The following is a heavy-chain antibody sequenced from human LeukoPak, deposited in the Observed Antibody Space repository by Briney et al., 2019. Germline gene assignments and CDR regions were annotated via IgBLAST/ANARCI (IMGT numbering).Heavy chain of an antibody. J-gene: IGHJ4*02. CDR1: GFTFSSYG. V-gene: IGHV3-7*01. D-gene: IGHD2-2*01. Sequence: GGSLRLSCAASGFTFSSYGMSWVRQAPGKGLEWVANIKQDGSEKYYVDSVMGRFTISRDNAKNSLYLQMNSLRAEDTAVYYCAKGYCSSTSCPPFHWGQGTLVTVSS. CDR2: IKQDGSEK. CDR3: AKGYCSSTSCPPFH.